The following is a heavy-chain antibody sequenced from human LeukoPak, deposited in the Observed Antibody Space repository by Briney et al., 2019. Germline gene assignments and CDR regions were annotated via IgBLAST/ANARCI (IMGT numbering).Heavy chain of an antibody. CDR2: VNADGGNA. J-gene: IGHJ4*02. Sequence: GALRLSCAASGFTFDNYPLSWVRQAPGKGLEWVSTVNADGGNAYYADSVKGRFTISRDNSKSTLILQMNSLRVEDTALYYCTKRVKYGGTWDHFADWGQGTLVTVSS. CDR1: GFTFDNYP. D-gene: IGHD1-26*01. V-gene: IGHV3-23*01. CDR3: TKRVKYGGTWDHFAD.